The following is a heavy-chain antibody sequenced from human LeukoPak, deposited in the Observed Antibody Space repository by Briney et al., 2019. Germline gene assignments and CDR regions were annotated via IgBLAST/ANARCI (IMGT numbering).Heavy chain of an antibody. CDR2: IWYDGSNK. CDR3: AQDRSTYYDILTGYSS. Sequence: PGRSLRLSCVVSGFTFSSYGMHWVRQAPGKGLEWVALIWYDGSNKYYADSVKGRFTISRDNSGNTLYLQMNSLRAEDTAVYYCAQDRSTYYDILTGYSSWGQGTLVTVSS. D-gene: IGHD3-9*01. V-gene: IGHV3-33*06. CDR1: GFTFSSYG. J-gene: IGHJ5*02.